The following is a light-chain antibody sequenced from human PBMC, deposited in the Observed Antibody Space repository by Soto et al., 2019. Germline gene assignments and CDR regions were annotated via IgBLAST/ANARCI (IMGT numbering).Light chain of an antibody. Sequence: QSVLTQPPSASGSPGQSVRISCTGTRRDVGGYNYVAWYQQHPGKAPKLMIYEVTKRPSGVPDRFSGSKSGNTAFLTVSGLQPGDEADYYCSSDVGSDVVVFGTGTKLTV. V-gene: IGLV2-8*01. J-gene: IGLJ1*01. CDR1: RRDVGGYNY. CDR3: SSDVGSDVVV. CDR2: EVT.